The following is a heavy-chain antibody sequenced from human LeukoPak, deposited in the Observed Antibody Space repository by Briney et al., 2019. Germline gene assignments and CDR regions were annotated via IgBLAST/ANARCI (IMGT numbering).Heavy chain of an antibody. CDR3: ARDRRYIVVVRTDAFDI. J-gene: IGHJ3*02. D-gene: IGHD2-2*01. CDR2: IYSGGST. Sequence: PGGSLRLSCAASGFTVSSNYMSWVRQAPGKVLEWVSVIYSGGSTYYADSVKGRFTISRDNSKNTLYLQMNSLRAEDTAVYYGARDRRYIVVVRTDAFDIWGQGTMVTVSS. V-gene: IGHV3-66*01. CDR1: GFTVSSNY.